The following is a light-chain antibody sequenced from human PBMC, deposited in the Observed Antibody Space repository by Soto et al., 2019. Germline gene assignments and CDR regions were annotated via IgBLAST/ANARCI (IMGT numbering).Light chain of an antibody. CDR3: QQYGSSSWT. CDR1: QSISTTY. J-gene: IGKJ1*01. CDR2: GAS. Sequence: EIVLTQSPGTLSLSPGEGATLSCRASQSISTTYLAWYQQKPGQAPRLLIYGASSRATGIPDRFSGSGSETDFTLTISRLEPEDFAVDYCQQYGSSSWTFGQGTKVEIK. V-gene: IGKV3-20*01.